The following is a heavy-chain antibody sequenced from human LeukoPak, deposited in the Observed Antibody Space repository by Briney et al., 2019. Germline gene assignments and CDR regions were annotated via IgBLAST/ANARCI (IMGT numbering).Heavy chain of an antibody. D-gene: IGHD2-2*01. CDR1: GGSISSYY. Sequence: PSETLSLTCTVSGGSISSYYWSWVRQPAGKGLEWIGRLSTSGSINYNPSLKSRVNMSVDTSRNQFSLKVKSVTAADTAVYYCARVVVVPAAIAYYYYSYMDVWGKGTTVTVSS. CDR2: LSTSGSI. CDR3: ARVVVVPAAIAYYYYSYMDV. J-gene: IGHJ6*03. V-gene: IGHV4-4*07.